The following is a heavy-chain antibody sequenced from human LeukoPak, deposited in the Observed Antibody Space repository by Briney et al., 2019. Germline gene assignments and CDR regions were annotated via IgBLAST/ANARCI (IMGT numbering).Heavy chain of an antibody. J-gene: IGHJ4*02. Sequence: PGGSLRLSCAASGFTFSSYAMSWVRQAPGKGLEWVSAISGSGGSTYYADSVKGRFTISRDNSKNTLYLQMNSLRAEDTAVYYCAKDPSWELLRGYFDYWGQGTLVTVSS. CDR2: ISGSGGST. V-gene: IGHV3-23*01. D-gene: IGHD1-26*01. CDR3: AKDPSWELLRGYFDY. CDR1: GFTFSSYA.